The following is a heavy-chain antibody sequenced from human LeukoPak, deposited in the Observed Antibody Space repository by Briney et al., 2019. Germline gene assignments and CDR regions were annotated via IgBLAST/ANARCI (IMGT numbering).Heavy chain of an antibody. CDR2: IYPGDSDT. Sequence: PGESLKISCKGSGYSFTTYWIGWVRQMPGKGLEWMGIIYPGDSDTRYSPSFQGQVTISADKSISTAYLQWSSLKASDTAMYYCARTYYYDSSGYYLFGTPGYWGQGTLVTVSS. D-gene: IGHD3-22*01. V-gene: IGHV5-51*01. CDR3: ARTYYYDSSGYYLFGTPGY. CDR1: GYSFTTYW. J-gene: IGHJ4*02.